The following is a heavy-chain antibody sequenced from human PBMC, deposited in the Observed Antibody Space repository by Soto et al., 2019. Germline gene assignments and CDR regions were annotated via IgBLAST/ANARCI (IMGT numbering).Heavy chain of an antibody. CDR3: ASSVTPKWAFDI. Sequence: EVQLVESGGGLVQPGGSLRLSCAASGVTFSSYSMNWVRQAPGKGLEWVSYISSSSSTIYYADSVKGRFTISRDKAKNSLYLQMNSLRAEDTAVYYCASSVTPKWAFDIWGQGTMVTVSS. CDR2: ISSSSSTI. V-gene: IGHV3-48*01. CDR1: GVTFSSYS. J-gene: IGHJ3*02. D-gene: IGHD2-21*02.